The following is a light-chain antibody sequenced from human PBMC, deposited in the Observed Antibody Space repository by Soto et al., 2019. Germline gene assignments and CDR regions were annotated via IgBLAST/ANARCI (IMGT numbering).Light chain of an antibody. Sequence: QSVLTQPPSASGSPGQSVTLSFTGTSSDVGGYNDVSWYQQHPGKAPKLMIYEVSKRPSGVPDRFSGSKSGNTASLTVSGLQAEDEDDYYCSSYAGSNSYVFVTGTKLTAL. CDR1: SSDVGGYND. CDR3: SSYAGSNSYV. V-gene: IGLV2-8*01. CDR2: EVS. J-gene: IGLJ1*01.